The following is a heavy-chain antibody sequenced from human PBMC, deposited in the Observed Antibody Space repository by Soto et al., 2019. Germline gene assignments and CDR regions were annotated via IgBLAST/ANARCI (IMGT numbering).Heavy chain of an antibody. CDR3: AREKGEVLLWFGELLIYYGMDV. D-gene: IGHD3-10*01. CDR2: INANSGNT. CDR1: GYTFTNYG. J-gene: IGHJ6*02. Sequence: ASVKVSCTASGYTFTNYGISWVRQAPGQGLEWMGWINANSGNTSYAQKFQGRVTMTRDTPTSTVYMELSSLRSEDTAVYYCAREKGEVLLWFGELLIYYGMDVWGQGTTVTVSS. V-gene: IGHV1-18*01.